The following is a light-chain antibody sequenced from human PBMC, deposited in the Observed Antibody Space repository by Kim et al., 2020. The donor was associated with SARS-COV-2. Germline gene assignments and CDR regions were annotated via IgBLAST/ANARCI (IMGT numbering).Light chain of an antibody. CDR1: QSITSY. J-gene: IGKJ1*01. CDR3: QPSYSYPWT. V-gene: IGKV1-39*01. Sequence: DIQMTQSPSSLSASVGDRVTITCRATQSITSYLNWYQQKPGKAPKLLIYAASTLQSGVPSRFSGSGSGTDFTLTISSLQAEDFATYYYQPSYSYPWTFGPGSQVDI. CDR2: AAS.